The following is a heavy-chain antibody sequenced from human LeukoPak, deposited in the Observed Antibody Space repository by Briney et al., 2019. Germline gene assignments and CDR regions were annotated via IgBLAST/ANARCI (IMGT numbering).Heavy chain of an antibody. CDR1: GFTFSSYG. J-gene: IGHJ6*02. D-gene: IGHD3-9*01. Sequence: GGSLRLSCAASGFTFSSYGMHWVRQAPGKGLEWVAVISYDGSNKYYADSVKGRFTISRDNSKNTLYLQMNSLRPEDTAVYCCAKTAGSYDILAGYSMDVWGQGTTVTVSS. CDR3: AKTAGSYDILAGYSMDV. CDR2: ISYDGSNK. V-gene: IGHV3-30*18.